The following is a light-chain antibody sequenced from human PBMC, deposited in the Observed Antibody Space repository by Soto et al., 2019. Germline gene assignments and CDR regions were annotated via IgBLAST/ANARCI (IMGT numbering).Light chain of an antibody. Sequence: QSVLTQPASVSGSPGQSITISCTGTSSDDGGYNYVSWYQQHPGKAPKLMIYEVSNRPSGVSNRFSGSKSGNTASLTISGLQAEDEADYYCSSYTSSSTYVFGTGTKGTVL. CDR1: SSDDGGYNY. CDR3: SSYTSSSTYV. CDR2: EVS. V-gene: IGLV2-14*01. J-gene: IGLJ1*01.